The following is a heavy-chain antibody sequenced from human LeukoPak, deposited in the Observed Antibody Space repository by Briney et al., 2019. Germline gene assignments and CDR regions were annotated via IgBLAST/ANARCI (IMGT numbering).Heavy chain of an antibody. CDR1: GFTFSSYS. V-gene: IGHV3-48*02. CDR3: ARGGYGANDDAFDI. D-gene: IGHD4-23*01. J-gene: IGHJ3*02. CDR2: ISSSTNTI. Sequence: GGSLRLSCAASGFTFSSYSMDWVRQAPGKGLEWVSYISSSTNTIYYADSVKGRFTISRDNAKNSLFLQMNSLRDEDTAVYYCARGGYGANDDAFDIWGQGTMVTVSS.